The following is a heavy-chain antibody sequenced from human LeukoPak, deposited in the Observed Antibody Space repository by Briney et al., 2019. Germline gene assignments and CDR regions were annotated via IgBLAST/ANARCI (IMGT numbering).Heavy chain of an antibody. CDR2: INSDGGTT. CDR1: GFTFSNYW. D-gene: IGHD1-26*01. Sequence: GGSLTLSCAACGFTFSNYWMHWVRQAPSKGLVWVSRINSDGGTTGYADSVKGRFTISRDNAKNTLYLQMNSQRAEDTALYYCARGGTSGSLIYWGQGTLVTVSS. J-gene: IGHJ4*02. V-gene: IGHV3-74*01. CDR3: ARGGTSGSLIY.